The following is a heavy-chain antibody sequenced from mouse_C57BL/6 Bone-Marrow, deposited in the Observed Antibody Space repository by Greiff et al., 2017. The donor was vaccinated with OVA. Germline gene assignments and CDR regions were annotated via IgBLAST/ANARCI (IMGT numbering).Heavy chain of an antibody. D-gene: IGHD1-2*01. CDR1: GFSLTSYG. J-gene: IGHJ4*01. V-gene: IGHV2-6*01. CDR3: ARQRDYYGRTRGAMDY. Sequence: VKLQESGPGLVAPSQSLSITCTVSGFSLTSYGVDWVRQSPGKGLEWLGVIWGVGSTNYNSALKSRLSISKDNSKSQVFVKMNSLQTDDTAMYYCARQRDYYGRTRGAMDYWGQGTSVTVSS. CDR2: IWGVGST.